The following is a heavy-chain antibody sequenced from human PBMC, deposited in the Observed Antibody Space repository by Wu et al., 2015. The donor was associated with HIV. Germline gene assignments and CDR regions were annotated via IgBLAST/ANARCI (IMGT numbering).Heavy chain of an antibody. CDR3: AREGFYYDSSGYAYYYGMNL. CDR1: DYTFTSYG. J-gene: IGHJ6*02. V-gene: IGHV1-18*01. Sequence: QVQLVQSGAEVKKPGASVKVSCKASDYTFTSYGISWVRQAPGQGLEWMGWISAYNGNTNYAQNFQGRVTMTADTSTSTAYMELRSLRSDDTAVYYCAREGFYYDSSGYAYYYGMNLWAKGP. CDR2: ISAYNGNT. D-gene: IGHD3-22*01.